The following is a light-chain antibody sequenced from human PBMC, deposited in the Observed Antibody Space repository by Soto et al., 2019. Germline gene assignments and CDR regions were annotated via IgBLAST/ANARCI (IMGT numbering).Light chain of an antibody. CDR1: QTIDNY. V-gene: IGKV1-39*01. J-gene: IGKJ2*01. CDR2: GAS. CDR3: QQTYTSPFA. Sequence: DMQMTQSPSSLSASVGDRVTITCRTSQTIDNYLNWYQHKPGKAPKLLIYGASTLQSGGSSRFTGSAPGTDFTLTIDNQRAEDCATYYCQQTYTSPFAFGQGTKL.